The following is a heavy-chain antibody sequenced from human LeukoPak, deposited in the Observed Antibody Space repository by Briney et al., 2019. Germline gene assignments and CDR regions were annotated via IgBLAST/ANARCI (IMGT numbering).Heavy chain of an antibody. D-gene: IGHD3-16*01. Sequence: GGSLRLSCSASGFVFSIYTMYWVRQAPGKGPEYVSTISGSGNGFSIYYADSVKGRFTISRDDSKSTLYLQMNGLRSEDTAVYYCVKDFGRVRGTPDSWGQGTLVTVSS. J-gene: IGHJ4*02. V-gene: IGHV3-64D*06. CDR1: GFVFSIYT. CDR3: VKDFGRVRGTPDS. CDR2: ISGSGNGFSI.